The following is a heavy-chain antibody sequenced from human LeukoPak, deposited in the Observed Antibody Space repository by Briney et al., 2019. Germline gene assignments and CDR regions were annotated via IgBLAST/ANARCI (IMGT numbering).Heavy chain of an antibody. J-gene: IGHJ4*02. CDR3: AREDSSGWYVFDY. D-gene: IGHD6-19*01. CDR1: GYTFTSYY. CDR2: INPSGGST. V-gene: IGHV1-46*01. Sequence: ASVTVSCTASGYTFTSYYMHWVRQAPGQGREGMGIINPSGGSTSYAQKFQGRVTMPRDTSTSTVYMELSSLRSEDTAVYYCAREDSSGWYVFDYWGQGTLVTVSS.